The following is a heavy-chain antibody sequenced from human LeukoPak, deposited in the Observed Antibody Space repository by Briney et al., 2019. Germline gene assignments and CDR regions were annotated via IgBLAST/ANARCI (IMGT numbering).Heavy chain of an antibody. Sequence: SETLSLTCTVSGGSISSSSYYWGWIRQPAGKGLEWIGRIYTSGSTNYNPSLKSRVTMSVDTSKNQFSLKLSSVTAADTAVYYCARGPLPGIVVVPAQNAFDIWGQGTMVTVSS. CDR3: ARGPLPGIVVVPAQNAFDI. J-gene: IGHJ3*02. CDR2: IYTSGST. CDR1: GGSISSSSYY. D-gene: IGHD2-2*01. V-gene: IGHV4-61*02.